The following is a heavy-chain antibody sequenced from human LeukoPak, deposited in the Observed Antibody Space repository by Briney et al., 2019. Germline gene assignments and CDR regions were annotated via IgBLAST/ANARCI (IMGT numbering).Heavy chain of an antibody. V-gene: IGHV4-59*12. CDR3: ARKGLRSGYVPLDY. D-gene: IGHD3-3*01. J-gene: IGHJ4*02. CDR1: GGSISGYY. Sequence: SETLSLTCTVSGGSISGYYWSWIRQPPGKGLEWIGYIYYSGNTNYNPSLKSRVTISVDKSKNQFSLKLRSVTAADTAVYYCARKGLRSGYVPLDYWGQGTLVTVSS. CDR2: IYYSGNT.